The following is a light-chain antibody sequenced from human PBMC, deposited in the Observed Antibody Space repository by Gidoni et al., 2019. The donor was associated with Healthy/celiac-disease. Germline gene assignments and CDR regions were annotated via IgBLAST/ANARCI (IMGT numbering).Light chain of an antibody. CDR3: QQLNSYPYX. CDR1: QGISSY. Sequence: DIQLTQSPSFLSASVGDRDTITCRASQGISSYLAWYQQKPGKAPKLLIYAASTLQSGVPSRFSGSGSGTEFTLTISSLQPEDFATYYCQQLNSYPYXFXQGTXLEIK. CDR2: AAS. V-gene: IGKV1-9*01. J-gene: IGKJ2*01.